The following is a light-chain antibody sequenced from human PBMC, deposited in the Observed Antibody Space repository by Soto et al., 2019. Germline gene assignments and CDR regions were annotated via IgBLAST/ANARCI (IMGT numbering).Light chain of an antibody. V-gene: IGKV1-39*01. CDR2: AAA. CDR3: LQGHYDPWT. CDR1: QRIGYY. Sequence: DIHMTQSPSSLSASVGDSVTITCRASQRIGYYVNWYQQKPGKAPKLLMYAAANLEEGVPSRFSGSGSGTDFSLSVSGLQPEDFATYYCLQGHYDPWTFGQGTKVDIK. J-gene: IGKJ1*01.